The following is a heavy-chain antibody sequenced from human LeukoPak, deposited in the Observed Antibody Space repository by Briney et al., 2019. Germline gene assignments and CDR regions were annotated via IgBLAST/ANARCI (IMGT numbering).Heavy chain of an antibody. Sequence: GGSLILSCAASGFTFSTYWMSWVRQAPGKGLEWVANIKLDGSERYYVDSVRGRFTISRDYSKNSLDLQMNSLRAEDTAVYYCAWSRGSGGPFDFWGQGTLVTVSS. CDR1: GFTFSTYW. D-gene: IGHD3-10*01. V-gene: IGHV3-7*01. J-gene: IGHJ4*02. CDR3: AWSRGSGGPFDF. CDR2: IKLDGSER.